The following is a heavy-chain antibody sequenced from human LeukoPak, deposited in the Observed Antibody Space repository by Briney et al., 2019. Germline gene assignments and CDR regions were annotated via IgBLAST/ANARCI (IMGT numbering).Heavy chain of an antibody. V-gene: IGHV3-11*01. CDR2: ISDSGSTI. J-gene: IGHJ4*02. Sequence: KPGGSLRLSCAASGFTLSDYYMSWIRQAPGKGLEWISYISDSGSTIYYANSVKGRFTISRDNAKNSLYLQMNSLRAEDTAVYYCANSRGAVAGAPDYWGQGTLVTVSS. D-gene: IGHD6-19*01. CDR1: GFTLSDYY. CDR3: ANSRGAVAGAPDY.